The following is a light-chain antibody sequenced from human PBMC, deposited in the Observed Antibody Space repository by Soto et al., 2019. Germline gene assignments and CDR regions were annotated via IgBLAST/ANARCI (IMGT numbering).Light chain of an antibody. J-gene: IGLJ2*01. CDR3: SSYTSTNTPVV. CDR1: SSDVGGYDY. V-gene: IGLV2-14*01. CDR2: EVS. Sequence: QSVLTQPASVSGFPGQSITISCTGTSSDVGGYDYVSWYQQNPGKAPKLILYEVSNRPSGVSNRFSGSKSGDTASLTISGLQAEDEADYYCSSYTSTNTPVVFGGGTTLTVL.